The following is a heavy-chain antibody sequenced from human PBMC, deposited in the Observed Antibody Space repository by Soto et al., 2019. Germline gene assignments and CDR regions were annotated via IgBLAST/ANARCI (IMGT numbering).Heavy chain of an antibody. D-gene: IGHD2-2*01. J-gene: IGHJ5*02. CDR3: AIYCSSNSCINWFDP. Sequence: PGGSLRLSCAASGFTFSSYGMHWVRQAPGKGLEWVAMTWYDGSHEYYADSVKGRFTISRDNSKITLYLQMNSLRAEDTAVYYCAIYCSSNSCINWFDPWGQGTLVTVSS. CDR2: TWYDGSHE. V-gene: IGHV3-33*01. CDR1: GFTFSSYG.